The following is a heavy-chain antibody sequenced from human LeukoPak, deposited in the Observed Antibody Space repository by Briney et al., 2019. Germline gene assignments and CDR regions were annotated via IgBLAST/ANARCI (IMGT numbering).Heavy chain of an antibody. Sequence: GGSLRLSCAVSGFTFSSYAMNWVRQAPGKGLEWVSDISSGGTTIFYADSVKGRFTISRDNAKNSLYLQMNSLRDEDTAIYYCTRGLVVWGQGALVTVSS. J-gene: IGHJ4*02. V-gene: IGHV3-48*02. D-gene: IGHD2-2*01. CDR1: GFTFSSYA. CDR3: TRGLVV. CDR2: ISSGGTTI.